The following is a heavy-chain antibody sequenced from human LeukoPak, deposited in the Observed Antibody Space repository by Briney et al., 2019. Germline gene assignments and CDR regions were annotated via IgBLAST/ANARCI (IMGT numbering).Heavy chain of an antibody. CDR2: IIPIFGTA. V-gene: IGHV1-69*13. D-gene: IGHD6-13*01. Sequence: SVKVSCKASGGTFSSYAISWVRQAPGQGLEWMGGIIPIFGTANYAQKFQGRVTITADESMSTAYMELSSLRSEDTAVYYCARGGFGSSWTHYYYYYGMDVWGQGTTVTVSS. CDR3: ARGGFGSSWTHYYYYYGMDV. CDR1: GGTFSSYA. J-gene: IGHJ6*02.